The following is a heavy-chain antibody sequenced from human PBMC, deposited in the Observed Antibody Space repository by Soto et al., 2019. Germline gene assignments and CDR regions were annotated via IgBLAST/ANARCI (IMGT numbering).Heavy chain of an antibody. D-gene: IGHD1-26*01. V-gene: IGHV1-24*01. CDR3: ATQPSSGSYPFDY. Sequence: GASVKVSCKVSGYTLTELSMHWVRQAPGEGLEWMGGFDPEDGETIYAQKFQGRVTMTEDTSTDTAYMELSSLRSEDTAVYYCATQPSSGSYPFDYWGQGTLVTVSS. CDR1: GYTLTELS. J-gene: IGHJ4*02. CDR2: FDPEDGET.